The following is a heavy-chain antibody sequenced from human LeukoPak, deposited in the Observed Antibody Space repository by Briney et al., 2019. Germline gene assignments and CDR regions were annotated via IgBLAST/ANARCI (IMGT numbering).Heavy chain of an antibody. CDR3: ARERGDYYGSYYYGMDV. D-gene: IGHD3-10*01. CDR2: ISASGGTT. CDR1: GFTFSNYA. Sequence: GGSLRLSCAASGFTFSNYAMTWVLQAQGKGLEWVSGISASGGTTYYADSVRGRFTISRDNSKNTLFLQMNSLSAEDTAVYYCARERGDYYGSYYYGMDVWGQGTTVTVSS. J-gene: IGHJ6*02. V-gene: IGHV3-23*01.